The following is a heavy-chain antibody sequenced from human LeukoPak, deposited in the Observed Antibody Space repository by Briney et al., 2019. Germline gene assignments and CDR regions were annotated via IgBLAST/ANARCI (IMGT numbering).Heavy chain of an antibody. CDR2: IKQDGSEE. Sequence: GGSLRLSCAASGFTFSSYWMSWVRQAPGKGLEWVAYIKQDGSEENFVDSVKGRFTISRDNAKKSLYLKMNSLRAEDTAVYYCARGSSAGASLRHDYWGQGTLVTVSS. V-gene: IGHV3-7*01. J-gene: IGHJ4*02. CDR3: ARGSSAGASLRHDY. CDR1: GFTFSSYW. D-gene: IGHD1-26*01.